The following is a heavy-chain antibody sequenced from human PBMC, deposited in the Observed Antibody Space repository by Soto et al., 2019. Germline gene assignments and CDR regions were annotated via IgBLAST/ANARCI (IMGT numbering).Heavy chain of an antibody. CDR2: VYYTGST. J-gene: IGHJ4*02. CDR3: ARSVAVPGAHIDY. Sequence: LSLTCSVSGGSISGSYWSRIRQSPGKGLEWLGYVYYTGSTNYSPSLRSRVSISVDTSKNEFSLRLSSVTAADTAVYFCARSVAVPGAHIDYWGQGTQVTVSS. CDR1: GGSISGSY. D-gene: IGHD6-19*01. V-gene: IGHV4-59*01.